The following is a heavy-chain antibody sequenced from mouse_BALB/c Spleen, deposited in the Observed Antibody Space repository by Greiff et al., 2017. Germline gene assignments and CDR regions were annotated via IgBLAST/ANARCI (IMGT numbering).Heavy chain of an antibody. CDR2: IYPGDGDT. Sequence: VKLVESGAELVRPGSSVKISCKASGYAFSSYWMNWVKQRPGQGLEWIGQIYPGDGDTNYNGKFKGKATLTADKSSSTAYMQLSSLTSEDSAVYFCAREDYYRSSYYWYFDVWGAGTTVTVSS. CDR1: GYAFSSYW. V-gene: IGHV1-80*01. D-gene: IGHD1-1*01. J-gene: IGHJ1*01. CDR3: AREDYYRSSYYWYFDV.